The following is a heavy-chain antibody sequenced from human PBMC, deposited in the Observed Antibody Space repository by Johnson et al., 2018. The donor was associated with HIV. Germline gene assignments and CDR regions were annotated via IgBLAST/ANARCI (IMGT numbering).Heavy chain of an antibody. V-gene: IGHV3-30*18. D-gene: IGHD6-13*01. CDR2: ISYDGSNK. CDR3: AKVVTASTSWLDDALDI. J-gene: IGHJ3*02. Sequence: WVRQAPGKGLEWVAVISYDGSNKYYADSVKGRFTISRDNSKNTLYLQMNSLRAEDTAVYYCAKVVTASTSWLDDALDIWGQGTMVTVSS.